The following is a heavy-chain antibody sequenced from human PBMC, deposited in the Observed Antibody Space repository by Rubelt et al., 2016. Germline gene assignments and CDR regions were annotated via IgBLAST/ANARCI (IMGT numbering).Heavy chain of an antibody. V-gene: IGHV3-23*01. D-gene: IGHD3-3*01. CDR3: AKDRFLDSWSGAFDY. J-gene: IGHJ4*02. Sequence: GGGLEWVSTISESGGGTYYADSVKGRFTISRDNSKNTLYLQMNSLRAEDTAVYYCAKDRFLDSWSGAFDYWGQGSLVTVSS. CDR2: ISESGGGT.